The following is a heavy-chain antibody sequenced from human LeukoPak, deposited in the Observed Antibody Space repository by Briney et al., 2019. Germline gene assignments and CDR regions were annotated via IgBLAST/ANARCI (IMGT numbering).Heavy chain of an antibody. D-gene: IGHD3-10*01. CDR3: ASRAGFGELFGYYYGMDV. CDR2: INHSGST. CDR1: GGSFSGYY. Sequence: SETLSLTCAAYGGSFSGYYWSWIRQPPGKGLEWIGEINHSGSTNYNPSLKSRVTISVDTSKNQFSLKLSSVTAADTAVYYCASRAGFGELFGYYYGMDVWGQGTTVTVSS. J-gene: IGHJ6*02. V-gene: IGHV4-34*01.